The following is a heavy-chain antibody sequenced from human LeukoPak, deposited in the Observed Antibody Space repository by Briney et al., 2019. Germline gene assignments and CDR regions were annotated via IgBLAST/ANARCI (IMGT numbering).Heavy chain of an antibody. CDR3: ARGTAVYASWINY. V-gene: IGHV3-30-3*01. Sequence: GGSLRLSCAASGFTFSSYATHWVRQAPGKGLEWVAVISYDGSNKYYADSVKGRFTISRDNSKNTLFLQVDSLRPEDTAVYYCARGTAVYASWINYWGQGTLVTVSS. CDR1: GFTFSSYA. D-gene: IGHD2-8*01. CDR2: ISYDGSNK. J-gene: IGHJ4*02.